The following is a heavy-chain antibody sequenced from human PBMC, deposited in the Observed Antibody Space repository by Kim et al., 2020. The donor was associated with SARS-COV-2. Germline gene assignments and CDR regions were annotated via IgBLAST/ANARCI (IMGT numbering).Heavy chain of an antibody. Sequence: ASVKVSCKASGYTFTGYYMHWVRQAPGQGLEWMGRINPNSGGTNYAQKFQGRVTMTRDTSISTAYMELSRLRSDDTAVYYCARENGERYYGMDVWGQGTTVTVSS. CDR2: INPNSGGT. D-gene: IGHD1-26*01. CDR1: GYTFTGYY. J-gene: IGHJ6*02. V-gene: IGHV1-2*06. CDR3: ARENGERYYGMDV.